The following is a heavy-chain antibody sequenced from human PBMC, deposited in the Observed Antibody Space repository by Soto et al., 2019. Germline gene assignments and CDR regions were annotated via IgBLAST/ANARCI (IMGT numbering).Heavy chain of an antibody. CDR2: IYHSGST. D-gene: IGHD3-10*01. V-gene: IGHV4-30-2*01. J-gene: IGHJ4*02. CDR3: ARAPSTNVLLFDY. Sequence: SETLSLTCAVSGGSISSGGYSWSWIRQPPGKGLEWIGYIYHSGSTYYNPSLKSRATISVDRSKNQFSLKLSSVTAADTAVYYCARAPSTNVLLFDYWGQGTLVTVSS. CDR1: GGSISSGGYS.